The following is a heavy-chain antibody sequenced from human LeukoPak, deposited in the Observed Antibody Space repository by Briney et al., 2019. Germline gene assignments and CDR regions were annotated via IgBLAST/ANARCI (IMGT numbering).Heavy chain of an antibody. CDR3: ATWGLIVVVVAGFDY. Sequence: PGGSLRLSCAASGFTFSSYPMTWVRQAPGKGLEWVSTITGSGGSIYYADSVKGRFTISRDNSKNTLYLQMNSLRAEDTAVYYCATWGLIVVVVAGFDYWGQGTLVTVSS. D-gene: IGHD2-15*01. V-gene: IGHV3-23*01. J-gene: IGHJ4*02. CDR1: GFTFSSYP. CDR2: ITGSGGSI.